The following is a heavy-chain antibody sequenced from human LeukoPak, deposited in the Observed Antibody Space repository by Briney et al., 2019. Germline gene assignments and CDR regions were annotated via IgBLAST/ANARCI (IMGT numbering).Heavy chain of an antibody. CDR1: GGSFGGYY. V-gene: IGHV4-34*01. J-gene: IGHJ4*02. Sequence: SETLSLTCAVYGGSFGGYYWSWIRQPPGKGLEWIGEINHSGSTNYNPSLKSRVTISVDTSKNQFSLKLSSVTAADTAVYYCARHTEEMATIRIFDYWGQGTLVTVSS. CDR3: ARHTEEMATIRIFDY. CDR2: INHSGST. D-gene: IGHD5-24*01.